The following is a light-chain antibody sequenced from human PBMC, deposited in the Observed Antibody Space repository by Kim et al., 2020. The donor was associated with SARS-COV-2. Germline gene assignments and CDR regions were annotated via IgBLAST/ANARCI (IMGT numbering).Light chain of an antibody. V-gene: IGLV6-57*02. Sequence: KTETLSCTGTRGTIARNYVQCNQQRQGSPPPPVFFEDNKRPSGVPDRYSGSIDSSSNSASLPNSGLKTEDEADYYGQSYERPTAGVFGGGPQLTVL. CDR3: QSYERPTAGV. CDR2: EDN. J-gene: IGLJ3*02. CDR1: RGTIARNY.